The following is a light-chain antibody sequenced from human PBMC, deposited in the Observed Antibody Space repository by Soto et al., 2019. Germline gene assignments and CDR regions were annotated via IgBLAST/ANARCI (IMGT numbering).Light chain of an antibody. CDR3: QQYDNLPT. V-gene: IGKV1-33*01. Sequence: DLPMTQSPSSLSASVGDRVTITCQASQDISNYLNWYQQKPGKAPKLLIYDASNLETGVPSRFSGSGSGTDFTFTISSLQAEDIATYYCQQYDNLPTFGGGTKVEIK. J-gene: IGKJ4*01. CDR1: QDISNY. CDR2: DAS.